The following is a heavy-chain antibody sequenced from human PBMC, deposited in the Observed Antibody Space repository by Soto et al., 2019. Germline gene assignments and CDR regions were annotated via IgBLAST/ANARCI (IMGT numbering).Heavy chain of an antibody. V-gene: IGHV1-2*02. CDR3: ARRAAADNKCFQH. CDR1: GYSFTCYY. CDR2: INPNSGGT. Sequence: ASGKVSCKAPGYSFTCYYMHWVRQAPGQGLEWMGWINPNSGGTNYAQKFQGRVTMTRDTSISTAYMELSRLRSDDTAVYYCARRAAADNKCFQHWGQGTLVTVSS. D-gene: IGHD6-13*01. J-gene: IGHJ1*01.